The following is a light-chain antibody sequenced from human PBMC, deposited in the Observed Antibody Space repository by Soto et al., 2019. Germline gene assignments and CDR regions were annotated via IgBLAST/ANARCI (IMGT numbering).Light chain of an antibody. CDR3: QQSYSTPRT. CDR2: AAS. Sequence: DIQMTQPPSSLSASVGDRVTITCRASQSISSYLNWYQQKPGKAPKLLIYAASSLQSGVPSRFSGSGSGTDFTPTISSLQPEDFATYYCQQSYSTPRTFGGGTKV. CDR1: QSISSY. V-gene: IGKV1-39*01. J-gene: IGKJ4*01.